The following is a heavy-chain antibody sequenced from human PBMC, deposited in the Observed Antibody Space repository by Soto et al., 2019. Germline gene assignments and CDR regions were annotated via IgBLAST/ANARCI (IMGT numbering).Heavy chain of an antibody. V-gene: IGHV4-31*03. CDR2: IDYRGST. CDR3: VRGVIH. D-gene: IGHD6-13*01. CDR1: GGFISSGGYY. J-gene: IGHJ4*02. Sequence: QVQLQESGPGLVKPSQTLSLTCTVSGGFISSGGYYWSWIRQHPGKGLEWIGYIDYRGSTHYSPSLKSRFTISLDTSKNQFSLKLSSVTAADTAVYFCVRGVIHWGLGTLVTVSS.